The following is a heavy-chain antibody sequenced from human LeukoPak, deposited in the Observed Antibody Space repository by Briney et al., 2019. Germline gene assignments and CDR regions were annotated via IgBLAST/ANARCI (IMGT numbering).Heavy chain of an antibody. D-gene: IGHD6-6*01. V-gene: IGHV3-23*01. J-gene: IGHJ4*02. Sequence: GGSLRLSCAASGFTFSSYSMKWVRQAPGKGLEWVSAISGSGGSTYYADSVKGRFSISRDNSKNTLYLQMNSLRAEDTAVYYCAKGLSSSSKFDYWGQGTLVTVSS. CDR3: AKGLSSSSKFDY. CDR1: GFTFSSYS. CDR2: ISGSGGST.